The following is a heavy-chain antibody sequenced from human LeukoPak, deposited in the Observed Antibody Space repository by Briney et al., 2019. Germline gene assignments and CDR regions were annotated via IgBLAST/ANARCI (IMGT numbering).Heavy chain of an antibody. V-gene: IGHV3-7*01. CDR3: VRDGGVSGYDLLDY. J-gene: IGHJ4*02. CDR1: GFTFNTYR. Sequence: GGSLRLSCAASGFTFNTYRMSWVRQAPGKGLEWVANIKHDGSEENYVDSVKGRFTISRDNAKNSLSLQMNSLRAEDTAVYYCVRDGGVSGYDLLDYWGQGTLVTVSS. CDR2: IKHDGSEE. D-gene: IGHD5-12*01.